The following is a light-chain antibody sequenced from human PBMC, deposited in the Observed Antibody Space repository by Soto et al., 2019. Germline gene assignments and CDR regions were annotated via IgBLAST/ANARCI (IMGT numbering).Light chain of an antibody. CDR3: QQRSNWPPGLT. J-gene: IGKJ4*01. V-gene: IGKV3-11*01. CDR1: QSVSSY. Sequence: EIVLTQSPATLSLSPGERATLSCRASQSVSSYLAWYQQKPGQAPRLLIYDASNRANGIPARLSGSGSGTDFTLTISSLEPEDFAVYYCQQRSNWPPGLTFGGGTKVEIK. CDR2: DAS.